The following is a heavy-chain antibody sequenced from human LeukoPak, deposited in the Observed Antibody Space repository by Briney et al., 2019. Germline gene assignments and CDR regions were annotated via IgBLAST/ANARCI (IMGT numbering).Heavy chain of an antibody. CDR2: INPNSGGT. V-gene: IGHV1-2*02. J-gene: IGHJ4*02. CDR1: GYTFTGYY. D-gene: IGHD4-17*01. CDR3: ARLPSDYEKVPFDY. Sequence: ASVTVSCKASGYTFTGYYMHWVRQAPGQGLEWMGWINPNSGGTNYAQKFQGRVTMTRDTPISTAYMELSRLRSDDTAVYYCARLPSDYEKVPFDYWGQGTLVTVSS.